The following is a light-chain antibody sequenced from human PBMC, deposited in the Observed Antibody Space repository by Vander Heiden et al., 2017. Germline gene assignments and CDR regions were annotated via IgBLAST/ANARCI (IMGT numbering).Light chain of an antibody. Sequence: SHELTPPPPVSVSPGHSARITCSGDALPKKYAYWFQQKSGQAPVLVIYDDSKRPSGIPERFSGSSSGTTATLTISGAQVEDEADYYCYSTDSSGNHRVFGGGTKLTVL. CDR3: YSTDSSGNHRV. CDR2: DDS. V-gene: IGLV3-10*01. CDR1: ALPKKY. J-gene: IGLJ3*02.